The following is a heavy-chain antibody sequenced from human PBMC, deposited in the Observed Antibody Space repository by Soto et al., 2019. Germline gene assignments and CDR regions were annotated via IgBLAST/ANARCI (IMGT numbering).Heavy chain of an antibody. V-gene: IGHV3-21*01. CDR2: ISSSSSYI. J-gene: IGHJ5*02. CDR1: GFTFSSYS. CDR3: ARRTDGITGTTFALRFDP. D-gene: IGHD1-7*01. Sequence: GGSLRLSCAASGFTFSSYSMNWVRQAPGKGLEWVSYISSSSSYINYADSVKGRFTISRDNAKNSLYLQMNSLRAEDTAVYYCARRTDGITGTTFALRFDPWGQGTLVTVSS.